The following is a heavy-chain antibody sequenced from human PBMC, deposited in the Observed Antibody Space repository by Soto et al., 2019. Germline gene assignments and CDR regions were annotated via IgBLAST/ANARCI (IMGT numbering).Heavy chain of an antibody. Sequence: QITLKESGPTLVKPTQTLTLTCTFSGFSLSTSGVGVGWIRQPPGKALEWLTLIYWDDDKLYNPSLKSRLPMPNDTSKNQVALTMCNREAVDTGTYYCAYASCQNFDYWGQGTLVTVSS. CDR3: AYASCQNFDY. V-gene: IGHV2-5*02. CDR1: GFSLSTSGVG. CDR2: IYWDDDK. D-gene: IGHD2-2*01. J-gene: IGHJ4*02.